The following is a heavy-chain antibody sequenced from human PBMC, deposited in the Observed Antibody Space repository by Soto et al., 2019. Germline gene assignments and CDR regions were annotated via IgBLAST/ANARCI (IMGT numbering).Heavy chain of an antibody. Sequence: GESLKISCQGSGYSFASYWIGWVRQMSGKDLEWMGIIYPGDSDTRYSPSFQGQVTISADKSLRTAYLQWTSLKASDTALYYCARTRSFTLGFHYGCMDVWGQVTTGTVSS. D-gene: IGHD4-17*01. J-gene: IGHJ6*02. CDR3: ARTRSFTLGFHYGCMDV. CDR2: IYPGDSDT. CDR1: GYSFASYW. V-gene: IGHV5-51*01.